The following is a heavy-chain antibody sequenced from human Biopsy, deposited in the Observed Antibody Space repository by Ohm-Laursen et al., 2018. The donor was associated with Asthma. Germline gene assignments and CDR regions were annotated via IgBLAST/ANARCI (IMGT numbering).Heavy chain of an antibody. J-gene: IGHJ4*02. Sequence: PSETLSLTCFVYGGSISSFYWSWIRQSPEKGLEWMGYVYWTGSTNYNPSLKSRVTMSVDTSKNQMFLESTSVTAADTAIYYCVRAVRNEQWLAPFDYWGQGKPVTVSS. D-gene: IGHD6-19*01. CDR2: VYWTGST. CDR3: VRAVRNEQWLAPFDY. V-gene: IGHV4-59*01. CDR1: GGSISSFY.